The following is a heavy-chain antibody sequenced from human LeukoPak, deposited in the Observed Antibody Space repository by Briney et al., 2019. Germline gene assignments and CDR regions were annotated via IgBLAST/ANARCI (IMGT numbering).Heavy chain of an antibody. CDR2: ISSDSSHK. Sequence: GGSLRLSCAASGFTFSSYSMNWVRQAPGKGLEWVSSISSDSSHKYYADLVRGRFTISRDNAKNSLYLQMNSLRAEDTAVYYCARESDSSGFGAFDIWGQGTMVTVSS. D-gene: IGHD3-22*01. CDR3: ARESDSSGFGAFDI. V-gene: IGHV3-21*01. J-gene: IGHJ3*02. CDR1: GFTFSSYS.